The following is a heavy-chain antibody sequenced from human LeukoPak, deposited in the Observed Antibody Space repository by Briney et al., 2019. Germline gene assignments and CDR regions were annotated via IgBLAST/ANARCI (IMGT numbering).Heavy chain of an antibody. V-gene: IGHV3-23*01. CDR2: ISGSGGST. J-gene: IGHJ4*02. CDR3: ARDRTQWLVREPYFDY. CDR1: GFTFSTYA. D-gene: IGHD6-19*01. Sequence: GGSLRLSCAASGFTFSTYAMSWVRQAPGKGLEWVPAISGSGGSTYYADSVKGRFTISRDNSKNTLYLQMNSLRAEDTAVYYCARDRTQWLVREPYFDYWGQGTLVTVSS.